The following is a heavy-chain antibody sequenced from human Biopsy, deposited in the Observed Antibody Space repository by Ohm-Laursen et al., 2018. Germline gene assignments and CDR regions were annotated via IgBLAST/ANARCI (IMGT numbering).Heavy chain of an antibody. J-gene: IGHJ4*02. Sequence: SDTLSLTCAVSGVSINTGGYYWTWIRQHPGTGLEWIGYIHYSGNTLYNPSLKSRLTISVDTSRNQFSLKLTSVTAADTALYYCTRAGGGKIYGLWDQGTLVTVSS. V-gene: IGHV4-31*11. CDR2: IHYSGNT. CDR1: GVSINTGGYY. CDR3: TRAGGGKIYGL. D-gene: IGHD3-16*01.